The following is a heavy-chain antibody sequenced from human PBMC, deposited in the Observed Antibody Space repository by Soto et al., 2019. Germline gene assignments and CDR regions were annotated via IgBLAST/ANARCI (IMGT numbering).Heavy chain of an antibody. CDR1: GFTFSSYG. D-gene: IGHD2-15*01. J-gene: IGHJ6*02. V-gene: IGHV3-33*06. Sequence: HPGGSLRLSCAASGFTFSSYGMHWVRQAPGKGLEWVAVIWYDGSNKYYADSVKGRFTISRDNSKNTLYLQMNRLRAEDTAPYFCAKDGPKGGQHYYGMDVWGQGTTVTVS. CDR3: AKDGPKGGQHYYGMDV. CDR2: IWYDGSNK.